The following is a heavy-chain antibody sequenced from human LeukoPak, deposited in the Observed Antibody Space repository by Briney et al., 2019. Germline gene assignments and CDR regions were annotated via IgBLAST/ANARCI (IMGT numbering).Heavy chain of an antibody. Sequence: EASVKVSCKASGGTFSSYAISWVRQAPGQGLEWMGGIIPIFGTANYAQKFQGRVTITTDESTSTAYMELSSLRSEDTAVYYCARVPDITGTTYWFGPWGQGTLVTVSS. V-gene: IGHV1-69*05. CDR2: IIPIFGTA. D-gene: IGHD1-7*01. CDR1: GGTFSSYA. J-gene: IGHJ5*02. CDR3: ARVPDITGTTYWFGP.